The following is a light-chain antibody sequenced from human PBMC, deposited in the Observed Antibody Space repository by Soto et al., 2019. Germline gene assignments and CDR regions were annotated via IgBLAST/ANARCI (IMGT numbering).Light chain of an antibody. CDR1: QSISTW. CDR2: DAS. J-gene: IGKJ1*01. CDR3: HQYKSYSRT. V-gene: IGKV1-5*01. Sequence: DIQMTQSPSTLSASVGDSVSITCRASQSISTWLAWYQQQPGRAPKLLIYDASSLETGVPSRFSGSGSGTKFTLAISSLPPDDFATYYCHQYKSYSRTFGQGTKVEIK.